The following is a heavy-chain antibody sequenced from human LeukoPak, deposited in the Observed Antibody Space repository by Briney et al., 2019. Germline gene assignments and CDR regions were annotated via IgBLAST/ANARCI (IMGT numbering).Heavy chain of an antibody. V-gene: IGHV1-18*04. D-gene: IGHD3-9*01. CDR3: ARDHPGTPIRSDP. Sequence: ASVKVSCKASGYTFTSYGISWVRQAPGQGLEWMGWISPYNGNTKYAQKVQGRVTMTTDTFTSTVYVELRSLRSDDTAVYYCARDHPGTPIRSDPWGQGTLVTVSS. CDR2: ISPYNGNT. CDR1: GYTFTSYG. J-gene: IGHJ5*02.